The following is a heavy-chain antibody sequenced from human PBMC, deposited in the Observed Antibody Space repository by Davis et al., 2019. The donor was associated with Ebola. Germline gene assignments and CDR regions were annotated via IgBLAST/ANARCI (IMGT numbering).Heavy chain of an antibody. CDR3: GRRVGGVIAARPFDY. Sequence: ASVKVSCKASGYTFTSYGINWVRQATGQGLEWMGWMDPNSDNTGYAQKFQGRVTMTRNTSISTAYMELSSLRSEDTAVYYCGRRVGGVIAARPFDYWGQGTLVTVS. CDR2: MDPNSDNT. D-gene: IGHD6-6*01. J-gene: IGHJ4*02. V-gene: IGHV1-8*02. CDR1: GYTFTSYG.